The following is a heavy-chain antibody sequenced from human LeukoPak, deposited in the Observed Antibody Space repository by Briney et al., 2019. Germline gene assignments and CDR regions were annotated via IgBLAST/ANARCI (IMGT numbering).Heavy chain of an antibody. CDR2: IYYSGST. Sequence: SETLSLTCTVSGGSISSSSYYWGWIRQPPGKGLVWIGSIYYSGSTYYNPSLKSRVTISVDTSKNQFSLKLSSVTAADTAVYYCASLYGGPPGFYYYYMDVWGKGTTVTVSS. V-gene: IGHV4-39*01. J-gene: IGHJ6*03. CDR1: GGSISSSSYY. CDR3: ASLYGGPPGFYYYYMDV. D-gene: IGHD4/OR15-4a*01.